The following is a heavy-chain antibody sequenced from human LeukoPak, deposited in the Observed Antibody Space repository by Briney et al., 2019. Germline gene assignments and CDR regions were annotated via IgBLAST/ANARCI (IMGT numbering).Heavy chain of an antibody. Sequence: GGSLRLSCAASGFTFDDYAMHWVRQAPGKGLEWVSLINWDGDDTYYADSVKGRFTISRDNSKNSLYLQMNSLRANDTALYYCTKAASSSPGGFDPWSQGTLVTVSS. V-gene: IGHV3-43D*03. CDR2: INWDGDDT. CDR1: GFTFDDYA. J-gene: IGHJ5*02. CDR3: TKAASSSPGGFDP.